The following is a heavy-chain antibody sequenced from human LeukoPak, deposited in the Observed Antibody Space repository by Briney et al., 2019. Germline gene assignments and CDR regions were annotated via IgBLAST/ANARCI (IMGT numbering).Heavy chain of an antibody. J-gene: IGHJ1*01. V-gene: IGHV3-11*01. D-gene: IGHD3-9*01. Sequence: GGSLRLSCATSGFTFSDYHMNWIRQAPGKGLEWVSYISSSGGIIYYADSVKGRFTISRDNTKNSLYLQMNSPRAEDTAVYYCARDGHYDILTGYFQDWGQGTLVTVSS. CDR1: GFTFSDYH. CDR3: ARDGHYDILTGYFQD. CDR2: ISSSGGII.